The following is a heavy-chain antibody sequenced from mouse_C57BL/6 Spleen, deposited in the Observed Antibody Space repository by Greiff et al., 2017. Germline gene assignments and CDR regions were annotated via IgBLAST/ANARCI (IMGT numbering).Heavy chain of an antibody. D-gene: IGHD1-1*01. J-gene: IGHJ1*03. Sequence: EVQLMESGGGLVQSGRSLRLSCATSGFTFSDFYMEWVRQAPGKGLEWIAASRNKANDYTTEYSASVKGRFIVSRDTSQSILYLQMNALRAADTAIYYCARDAGDYGSRGWYFDVWGTGTTVTVSS. CDR1: GFTFSDFY. CDR2: SRNKANDYTT. V-gene: IGHV7-1*01. CDR3: ARDAGDYGSRGWYFDV.